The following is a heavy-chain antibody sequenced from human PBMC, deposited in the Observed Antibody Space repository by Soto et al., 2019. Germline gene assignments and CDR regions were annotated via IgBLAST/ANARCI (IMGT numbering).Heavy chain of an antibody. CDR2: TSGDGRIM. CDR3: ARGRAAYYFDY. Sequence: VSLRLSCAASGFTFSSYPMHWVRQAPGRGLEHVSSTSGDGRIMYYLDSVKGRFTISRDNSKNTLYLQMGSLRTEDMAVYYCARGRAAYYFDYCGQGALVTV. D-gene: IGHD6-25*01. V-gene: IGHV3-64*02. J-gene: IGHJ4*02. CDR1: GFTFSSYP.